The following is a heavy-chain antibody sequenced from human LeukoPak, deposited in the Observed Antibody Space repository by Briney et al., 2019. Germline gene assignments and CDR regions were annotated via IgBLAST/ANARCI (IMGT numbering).Heavy chain of an antibody. CDR2: IYISGST. CDR1: GASINSHY. V-gene: IGHV4-4*07. CDR3: ARALNPLTGTYYFDY. Sequence: PSETLSLTCSVSGASINSHYWTWIRQRAGKGLEWIGRIYISGSTNYSPSLKSRVTMSVDTSKNQFSLNLISVTAADTAVYYCARALNPLTGTYYFDYWGQGTLVTVSS. D-gene: IGHD4/OR15-4a*01. J-gene: IGHJ4*02.